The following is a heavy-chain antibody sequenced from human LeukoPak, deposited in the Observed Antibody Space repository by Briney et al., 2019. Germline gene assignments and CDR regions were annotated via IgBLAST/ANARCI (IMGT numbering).Heavy chain of an antibody. D-gene: IGHD6-19*01. J-gene: IGHJ4*02. Sequence: PGGSLGLSCAASGFDVSGNYMSWVRQAPGKGLQWVSVIYSGGSTYYADSVKGRFTISRDNSKNTLYLQMNSLRAEDTAVYYCTRDKSSGCFDWGQGTLVTVSS. CDR3: TRDKSSGCFD. CDR1: GFDVSGNY. CDR2: IYSGGST. V-gene: IGHV3-53*01.